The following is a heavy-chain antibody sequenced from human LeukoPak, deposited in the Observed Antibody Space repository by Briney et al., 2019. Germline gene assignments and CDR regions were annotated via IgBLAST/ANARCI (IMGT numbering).Heavy chain of an antibody. CDR1: GGSISSSSYL. V-gene: IGHV4-39*01. CDR3: ARRAAMVTDFVDY. J-gene: IGHJ4*02. CDR2: IYYTGNT. D-gene: IGHD5-18*01. Sequence: SETLSLTCTVSGGSISSSSYLWDWIRQPPGKGLEWIGSIYYTGNTYYTPSLKNRVTISVDTSKNQFSLKLSSVTAADTAVYYCARRAAMVTDFVDYWGQGTLVTVSS.